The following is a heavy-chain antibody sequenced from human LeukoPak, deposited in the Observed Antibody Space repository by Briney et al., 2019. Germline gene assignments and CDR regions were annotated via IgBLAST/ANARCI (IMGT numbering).Heavy chain of an antibody. CDR3: ARSSGYYSSLFYMHV. CDR2: INPNSGGT. D-gene: IGHD3-22*01. J-gene: IGHJ6*03. CDR1: GYTFTGYY. Sequence: ASVKVSCKASGYTFTGYYMHWVRQAPGQGLEWMGWINPNSGGTNYAQKFQGRVTMTRDTSISTAYMELSRLRSDDTAVYYCARSSGYYSSLFYMHVWGKGTTVTVSS. V-gene: IGHV1-2*02.